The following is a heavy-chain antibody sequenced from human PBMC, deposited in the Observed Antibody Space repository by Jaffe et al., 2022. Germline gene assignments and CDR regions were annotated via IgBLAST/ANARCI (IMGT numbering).Heavy chain of an antibody. CDR2: ISSSSSYI. J-gene: IGHJ6*03. CDR1: GFTFSSYS. V-gene: IGHV3-21*01. CDR3: ARDRERRYYYYYMDV. Sequence: EVQLVESGGGLVKPGGSLRLSCAASGFTFSSYSMNWVRQAPGKGLEWVSSISSSSSYIYYADSVKGRFTISRDNAKNSLYLQMNSLRAEDTAVYYCARDRERRYYYYYMDVWGKGTTVTVSS.